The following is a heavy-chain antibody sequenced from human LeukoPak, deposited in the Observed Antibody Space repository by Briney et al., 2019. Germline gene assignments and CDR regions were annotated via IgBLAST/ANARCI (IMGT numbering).Heavy chain of an antibody. D-gene: IGHD3-22*01. J-gene: IGHJ4*02. CDR2: LYYSGST. CDR1: GGSLSSSSYY. V-gene: IGHV4-39*01. Sequence: SETLSLTCTVCGGSLSSSSYYWGWIRQPPGTGMEWIGSLYYSGSTYYNPSLKSRVTISVYTSKNQFFLKLSSVTAADPTVYYCARLYYYDSSGYYYSYWGQGTLVTVSS. CDR3: ARLYYYDSSGYYYSY.